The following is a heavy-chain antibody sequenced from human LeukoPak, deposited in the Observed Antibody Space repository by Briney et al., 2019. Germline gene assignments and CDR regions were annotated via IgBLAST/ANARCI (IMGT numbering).Heavy chain of an antibody. Sequence: GGSLRLSCAASGFTFSTHWMSWVRQAPGKGREWGANIKQDGSDKYYVDSVKGRFTISRDNAKNSLFLQMNSLRAEDTAVYYCARVRCSSNSCFPDYWGQGTLVTVSS. V-gene: IGHV3-7*01. J-gene: IGHJ4*02. CDR2: IKQDGSDK. CDR3: ARVRCSSNSCFPDY. D-gene: IGHD2-2*01. CDR1: GFTFSTHW.